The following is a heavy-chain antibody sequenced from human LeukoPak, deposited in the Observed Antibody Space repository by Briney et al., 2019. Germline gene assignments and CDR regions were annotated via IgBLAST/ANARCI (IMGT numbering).Heavy chain of an antibody. V-gene: IGHV3-9*03. CDR2: ISWNSGSI. CDR1: GFTFDDYA. CDR3: AKVSNYYYYYMDV. J-gene: IGHJ6*03. Sequence: GRSLRLSCAASGFTFDDYAMHWVRQAPGKGLEWVSGISWNSGSIGYADSVKGRFTISRDNAKNSLYLQMNSLGAEDMALYYCAKVSNYYYYYMDVWGKGTTVTVSS.